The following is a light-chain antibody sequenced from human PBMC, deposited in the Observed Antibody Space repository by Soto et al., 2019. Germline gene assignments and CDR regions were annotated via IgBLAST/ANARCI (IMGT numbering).Light chain of an antibody. CDR2: AAS. V-gene: IGKV1-9*01. Sequence: DIQLTQSPSFLSASVGDRVTITCRASQGLSIYLAWYQQNTGQAPKLLVNAASSLESGGPSSFSGRGSGTEFTLTISSLQPEDFAIYYCQQLGAYPLTFGGGTKVEIK. J-gene: IGKJ4*01. CDR1: QGLSIY. CDR3: QQLGAYPLT.